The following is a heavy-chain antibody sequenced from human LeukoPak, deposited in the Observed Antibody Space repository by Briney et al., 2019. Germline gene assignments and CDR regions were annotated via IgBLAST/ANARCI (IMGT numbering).Heavy chain of an antibody. Sequence: ASVKVSCKVSGYTLTELSMHWVRQAPGKGLEWMGGFDPEDGETIYAQKFQGRVTMTEDTSTDTPYMELSSLRSEDTAVYYCATATYGGNSLYDAFDIWGQGTMVTVSS. CDR1: GYTLTELS. D-gene: IGHD4-23*01. J-gene: IGHJ3*02. CDR2: FDPEDGET. CDR3: ATATYGGNSLYDAFDI. V-gene: IGHV1-24*01.